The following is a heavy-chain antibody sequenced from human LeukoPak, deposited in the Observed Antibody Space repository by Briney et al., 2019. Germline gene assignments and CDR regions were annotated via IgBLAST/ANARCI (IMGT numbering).Heavy chain of an antibody. CDR3: TKVTPVGETQRLDS. V-gene: IGHV3-30*02. D-gene: IGHD1-26*01. J-gene: IGHJ4*02. Sequence: GGSLRLSCAASGFTFSSYGMHWVRQAPGKGLEWVAFIRYDGSNTYYADSVKGRFTISRDNSKNTLYLQMNSLRAEDTAVYYCTKVTPVGETQRLDSWGPGALVTASS. CDR2: IRYDGSNT. CDR1: GFTFSSYG.